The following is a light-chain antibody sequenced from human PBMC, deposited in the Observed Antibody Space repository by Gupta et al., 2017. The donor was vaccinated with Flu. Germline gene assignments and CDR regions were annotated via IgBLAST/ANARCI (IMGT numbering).Light chain of an antibody. CDR2: DVS. Sequence: QSALTQPASVSGSPGQSITISCTGTSSDVGGSNYVSWYQHYPGKAPKLMISDVSNRPSGVSSRFSGSKSGNTASLTISGLQPEDETDYYCSSYTSTSTFYVFGTGTKVTVL. CDR3: SSYTSTSTFYV. J-gene: IGLJ1*01. V-gene: IGLV2-14*03. CDR1: SSDVGGSNY.